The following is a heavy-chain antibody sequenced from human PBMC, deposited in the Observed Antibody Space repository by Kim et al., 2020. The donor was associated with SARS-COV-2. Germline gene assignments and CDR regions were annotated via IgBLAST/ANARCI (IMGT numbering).Heavy chain of an antibody. CDR2: VYYTGTT. V-gene: IGHV4-59*01. D-gene: IGHD3-16*01. CDR1: GGSINDYY. Sequence: SETLSINCSVSGGSINDYYWSWIRQSPGKGLEWLGYVYYTGTTKYNPSLQSRVTISADMSRNHFSLQLTSVTAADTAIYYCARDLGGSNWFDSWGQGTLVTVSS. CDR3: ARDLGGSNWFDS. J-gene: IGHJ5*01.